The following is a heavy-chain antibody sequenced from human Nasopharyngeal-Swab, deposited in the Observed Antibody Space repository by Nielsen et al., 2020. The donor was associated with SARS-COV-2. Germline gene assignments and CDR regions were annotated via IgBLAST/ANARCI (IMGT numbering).Heavy chain of an antibody. CDR3: ARGDSSGYYVYDHYYVDY. CDR2: ISGSGGST. J-gene: IGHJ4*02. D-gene: IGHD3-22*01. Sequence: GESLKISCAASGFPFSSYAMSWVRQAPGKGLEWVSAISGSGGSTYYADSVKGRFTISRDNSKNTLYLQMNSLRAEDTAVYYCARGDSSGYYVYDHYYVDYWGQGTLVTVSS. CDR1: GFPFSSYA. V-gene: IGHV3-23*01.